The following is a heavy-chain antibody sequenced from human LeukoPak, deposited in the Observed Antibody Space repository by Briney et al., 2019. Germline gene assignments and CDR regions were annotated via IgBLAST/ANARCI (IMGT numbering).Heavy chain of an antibody. J-gene: IGHJ4*02. Sequence: GGSLRLSCAASGFTLSSYGMHWVRQAPGKGLEWVAFIRYDGSNKYYADSVKGRFTISRDNSKNTLYLQMNSLRAEDTAVYYCAIVDTAMVDYWGQGTLVTVSS. V-gene: IGHV3-30*02. CDR3: AIVDTAMVDY. CDR1: GFTLSSYG. D-gene: IGHD5-18*01. CDR2: IRYDGSNK.